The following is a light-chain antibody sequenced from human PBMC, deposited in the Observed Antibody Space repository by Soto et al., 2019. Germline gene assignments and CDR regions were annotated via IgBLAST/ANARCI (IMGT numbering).Light chain of an antibody. CDR2: GAS. CDR1: QSVSSN. V-gene: IGKV3-15*01. J-gene: IGKJ4*01. Sequence: EIVMTQSPATLSVSPGARATLSCRASQSVSSNLAWYQQKPGQASSHLIYGASTMATGIPARFSGSGSGTEFILTISSPQSEDFSVYYCQQYNNWPPLTFGGGTKVEIK. CDR3: QQYNNWPPLT.